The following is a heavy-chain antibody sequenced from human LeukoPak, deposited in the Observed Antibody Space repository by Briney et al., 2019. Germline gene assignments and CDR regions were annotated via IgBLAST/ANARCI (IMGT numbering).Heavy chain of an antibody. CDR1: GGSFSGYY. Sequence: SETLSLTCAVYGGSFSGYYWSWIRQPPGKGLEWIGEINHSGSTNYNPSLKSRVTISVDTSKNQFSLKLSSVTAADTAVYYCASGIAVAGLYYFDYWGQGTLVTVPS. CDR2: INHSGST. V-gene: IGHV4-34*01. D-gene: IGHD6-19*01. CDR3: ASGIAVAGLYYFDY. J-gene: IGHJ4*02.